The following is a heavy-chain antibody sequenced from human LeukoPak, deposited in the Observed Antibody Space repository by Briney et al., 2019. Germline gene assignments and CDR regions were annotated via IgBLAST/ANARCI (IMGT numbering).Heavy chain of an antibody. CDR2: IYYSGST. J-gene: IGHJ4*02. CDR1: GASISSGSYY. D-gene: IGHD3-9*01. V-gene: IGHV4-61*01. Sequence: SETLSLTCTVSGASISSGSYYWSWIRQPPGKGLEWIGYIYYSGSTNYNPSLKSRVTISVDTSKNQFSLKLSSVTAADTAVYYCARAGGDILTGYYMGPFDYWGQGTLVTVSS. CDR3: ARAGGDILTGYYMGPFDY.